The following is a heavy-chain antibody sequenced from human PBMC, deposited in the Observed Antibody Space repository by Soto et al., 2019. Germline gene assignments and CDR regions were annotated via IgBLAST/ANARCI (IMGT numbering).Heavy chain of an antibody. D-gene: IGHD5-12*01. CDR1: SSSIMSYS. V-gene: IGHV4-59*08. CDR3: ARRHYYSGFLDY. J-gene: IGHJ4*02. Sequence: SATLTLTCTVVSSSIMSYSWSCIRQPPGKGLECIGYIYYSGSTNYNPSLKSRVTISVDTSKNQFSLKLSSVTAADTAVYYCARRHYYSGFLDYWGQGTLVTVS. CDR2: IYYSGST.